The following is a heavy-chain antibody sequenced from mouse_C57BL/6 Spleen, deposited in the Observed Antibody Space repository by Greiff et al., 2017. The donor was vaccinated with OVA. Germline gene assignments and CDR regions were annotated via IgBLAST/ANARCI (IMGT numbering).Heavy chain of an antibody. CDR2: IEPNSGGN. V-gene: IGHV1-72*01. J-gene: IGHJ2*01. D-gene: IGHD1-1*01. CDR3: AREGDYYYGSSDD. Sequence: VQLQQPGAELVKPGASVKLSCKASGYTFTSYWMHWVKQRPGRGLEWIGRIEPNSGGNKYNEKFKSKATLTVDKPSSTAYMQLSSLTSEDSAVYYCAREGDYYYGSSDDWGQGTTLTVAS. CDR1: GYTFTSYW.